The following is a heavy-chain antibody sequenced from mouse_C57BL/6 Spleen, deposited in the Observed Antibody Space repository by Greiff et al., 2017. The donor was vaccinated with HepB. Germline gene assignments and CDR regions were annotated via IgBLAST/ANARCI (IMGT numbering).Heavy chain of an antibody. Sequence: VQLQQSGPELVKPGASVKIPCKASGYTFTDYNMAWVKQSHGKSLEWIGDINPNNGGTIYNQKFKGKATLTVDKSSSTAYMELRSLTSEDTAVYYCARSGGRQLRFPWFAYWGQGTLVTVSA. J-gene: IGHJ3*01. V-gene: IGHV1-18*01. D-gene: IGHD3-2*02. CDR2: INPNNGGT. CDR3: ARSGGRQLRFPWFAY. CDR1: GYTFTDYN.